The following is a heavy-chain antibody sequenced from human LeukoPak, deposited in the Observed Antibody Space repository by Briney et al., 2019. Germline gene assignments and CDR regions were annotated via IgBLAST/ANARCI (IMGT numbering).Heavy chain of an antibody. CDR1: GGSISSSSYY. D-gene: IGHD6-19*01. CDR2: IYHSGST. V-gene: IGHV4-39*07. J-gene: IGHJ4*02. Sequence: SETLSLTCTVSGGSISSSSYYWGWIRQPPGKGLEWIGSIYHSGSTYYNPSLKSRVTISVDTSKNQFSLKLSSVTAADTAVYYCARSSGWYLYYFDYWGQGTLVTVSS. CDR3: ARSSGWYLYYFDY.